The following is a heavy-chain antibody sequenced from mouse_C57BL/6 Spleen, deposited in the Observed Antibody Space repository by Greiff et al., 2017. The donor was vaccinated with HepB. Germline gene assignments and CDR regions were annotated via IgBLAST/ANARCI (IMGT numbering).Heavy chain of an antibody. J-gene: IGHJ2*01. CDR3: AREATTVVEAFDY. CDR1: GYAFSSSW. CDR2: IYPGDGDT. D-gene: IGHD1-1*01. Sequence: QVQLQQSGPELVKPGASVKISCKASGYAFSSSWMNWVKQRPGKGLEWIGRIYPGDGDTNYNGKFKGKATLTADKSSSTAYMQRSSLTSEDSAVYFCAREATTVVEAFDYWGQGTTLTGSS. V-gene: IGHV1-82*01.